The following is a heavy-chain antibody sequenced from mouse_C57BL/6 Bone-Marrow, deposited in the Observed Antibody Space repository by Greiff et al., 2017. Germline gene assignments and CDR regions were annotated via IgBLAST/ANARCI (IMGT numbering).Heavy chain of an antibody. CDR2: INSDGGST. CDR1: EYEFPSHD. V-gene: IGHV5-2*01. J-gene: IGHJ2*01. D-gene: IGHD1-1*01. Sequence: EVQGVESGGGLVQPGESLKLSCESNEYEFPSHDMSWVRKTPEKRLELVAAINSDGGSTYYPDTMERRFIISRDNTKKTLYLQMSSLRSEDTALYYCARQDYGRATEGTGFDYWGQGTTLTVSS. CDR3: ARQDYGRATEGTGFDY.